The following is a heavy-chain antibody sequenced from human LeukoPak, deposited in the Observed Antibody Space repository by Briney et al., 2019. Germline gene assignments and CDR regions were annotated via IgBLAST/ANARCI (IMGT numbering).Heavy chain of an antibody. CDR3: ARRQRAAAGTPFH. CDR1: GYDFPNYW. V-gene: IGHV5-51*01. Sequence: GESLKISCKGSGYDFPNYWIGWVRQMPGKGLEWMGIIYPGDSDTRYSPSFQGQVTISADKSISTAYLQWSSLKASDAAMYYCARRQRAAAGTPFHWGQGTLVTVSS. J-gene: IGHJ4*02. CDR2: IYPGDSDT. D-gene: IGHD6-13*01.